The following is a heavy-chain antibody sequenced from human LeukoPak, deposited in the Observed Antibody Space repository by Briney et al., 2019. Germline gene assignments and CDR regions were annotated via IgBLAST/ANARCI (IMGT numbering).Heavy chain of an antibody. CDR3: ARDSNFYYDSSGYSGPQLSILY. J-gene: IGHJ4*02. D-gene: IGHD3-22*01. CDR2: INPSGGST. V-gene: IGHV1-46*01. CDR1: GYTFTSYY. Sequence: ASVKVSCKASGYTFTSYYMHWVRQAPGQGLEWMGTINPSGGSTSYAQKFQGRVTMTRDTSTSTVYMELSSLRSEDTAVYYCARDSNFYYDSSGYSGPQLSILYWGQGTLVTVSS.